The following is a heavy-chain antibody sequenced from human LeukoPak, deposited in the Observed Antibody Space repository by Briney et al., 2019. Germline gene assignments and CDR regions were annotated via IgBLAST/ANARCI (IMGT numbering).Heavy chain of an antibody. J-gene: IGHJ4*02. V-gene: IGHV3-30-3*01. CDR1: GFTFSSYA. Sequence: GGSLRLSCAASGFTFSSYAMHWVRQAPGKGLEWVAVISYDGSNKYYADSVKGRFTISRDNSKNTLYLQMNSLRAEDTAVYYCARATYCSSTSCYNGIGYWGQGTLVTVSS. CDR2: ISYDGSNK. CDR3: ARATYCSSTSCYNGIGY. D-gene: IGHD2-2*02.